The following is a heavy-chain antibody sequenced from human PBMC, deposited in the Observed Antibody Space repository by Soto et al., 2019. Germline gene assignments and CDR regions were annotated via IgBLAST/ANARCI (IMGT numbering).Heavy chain of an antibody. CDR3: AGASYCSGGSCYSSPLGY. D-gene: IGHD2-15*01. J-gene: IGHJ4*02. V-gene: IGHV1-69*02. CDR1: GGTFSSYT. CDR2: IIPILGIA. Sequence: QVQLVQSGAEVQKPGSSVKVSCKASGGTFSSYTISWVRQAPGQGLEWMGRIIPILGIANYAQKFQGRVTITADKSTSTAYMELSSLRSEDTAVYYCAGASYCSGGSCYSSPLGYWGQGTLVTVSS.